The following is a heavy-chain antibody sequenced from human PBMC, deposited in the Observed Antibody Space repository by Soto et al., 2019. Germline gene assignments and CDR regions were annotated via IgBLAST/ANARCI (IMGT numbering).Heavy chain of an antibody. J-gene: IGHJ4*02. Sequence: LSETLSLTCSVSGGSISGHYWSWIRLPAGRRLQWVGRIYSSGTTNYNPSLKSRVRTSVDTDRNSFSLRLDSVTAADTAVYYCARNFDIAATGTAFDSWGRGVLVTVSS. CDR2: IYSSGTT. CDR3: ARNFDIAATGTAFDS. D-gene: IGHD6-13*01. V-gene: IGHV4-4*07. CDR1: GGSISGHY.